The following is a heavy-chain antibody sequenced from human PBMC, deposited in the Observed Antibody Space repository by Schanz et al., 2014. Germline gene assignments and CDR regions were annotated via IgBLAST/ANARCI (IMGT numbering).Heavy chain of an antibody. CDR2: IYTDGST. CDR3: ARGTHTAMEHRPFDY. D-gene: IGHD5-18*01. V-gene: IGHV3-66*01. CDR1: GFTVSKNY. J-gene: IGHJ4*02. Sequence: EVQLVESGGGLVQPGGSLRLSCAASGFTVSKNYMSWVRQAPGKGLEWVSIIYTDGSTYYADSVRDRFTISRDNSKNMLYLQINSLRAEDTAVYYCARGTHTAMEHRPFDYWGQGTLVTVSS.